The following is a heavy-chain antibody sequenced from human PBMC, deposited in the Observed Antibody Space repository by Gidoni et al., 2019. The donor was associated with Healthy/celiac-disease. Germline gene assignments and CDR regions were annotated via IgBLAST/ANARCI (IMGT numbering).Heavy chain of an antibody. CDR3: ARLTPGIAVAGTSGVDY. D-gene: IGHD6-19*01. Sequence: EVQLVQSGAEVKKPGESLRISCKGSGYSFTSYWISWVRQMPGKGLEWMGRIDPSDSYTNYSPSFQGHVTISADKSISTAYLQWSSLKASDTAMYYCARLTPGIAVAGTSGVDYWGQGTLVTVSS. CDR1: GYSFTSYW. V-gene: IGHV5-10-1*03. J-gene: IGHJ4*02. CDR2: IDPSDSYT.